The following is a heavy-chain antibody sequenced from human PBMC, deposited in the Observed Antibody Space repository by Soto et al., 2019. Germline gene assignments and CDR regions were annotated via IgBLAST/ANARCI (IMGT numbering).Heavy chain of an antibody. CDR2: MNPDGSTK. Sequence: EAQLVESGGGLVQPGGSLRLSCAASGFTFSNSWMTWGRQTPGKGLEWVANMNPDGSTKNYGDSVKGRFTISRDNAQNSLYLQMLSLRAEDQAVFYCARHCHYCIDVWGRGPTITVSS. CDR1: GFTFSNSW. D-gene: IGHD2-21*02. CDR3: ARHCHYCIDV. V-gene: IGHV3-7*01. J-gene: IGHJ6*03.